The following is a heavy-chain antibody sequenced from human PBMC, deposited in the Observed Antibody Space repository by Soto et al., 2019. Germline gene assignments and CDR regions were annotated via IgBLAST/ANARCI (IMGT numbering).Heavy chain of an antibody. V-gene: IGHV5-51*01. CDR1: GYSFTSYW. CDR2: IYPGDSDT. Sequence: PGESLKISCKGSGYSFTSYWIGWVRQMPGKGLEWMGIIYPGDSDTRYSPSFQGQVTISADKSISTAYLQWSSLKASDTAMYYCARLGCSGGSSYSRGRFDPWGQGTLVTVSS. D-gene: IGHD2-15*01. CDR3: ARLGCSGGSSYSRGRFDP. J-gene: IGHJ5*02.